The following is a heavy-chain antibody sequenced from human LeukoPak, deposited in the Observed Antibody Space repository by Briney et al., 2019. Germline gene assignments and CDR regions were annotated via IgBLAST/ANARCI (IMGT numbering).Heavy chain of an antibody. J-gene: IGHJ4*02. CDR1: GGTFSSYA. CDR3: ARDARELPFDY. V-gene: IGHV1-69*04. Sequence: ASVKVSCKASGGTFSSYAISWVRQAPGQGLEWMGRIIRIFGIANYAQKFQGRVTITADKSTSTAYMELSSLRSEDTAVYYCARDARELPFDYWGQGTLVTVSS. D-gene: IGHD1-26*01. CDR2: IIRIFGIA.